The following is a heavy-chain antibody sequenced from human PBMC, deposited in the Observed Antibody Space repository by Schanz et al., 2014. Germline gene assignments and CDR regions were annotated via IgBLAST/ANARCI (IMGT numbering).Heavy chain of an antibody. CDR3: ARDRQQLVGRIGYYYGMDV. CDR2: ISGRGDST. J-gene: IGHJ6*02. CDR1: GFTFSNSP. V-gene: IGHV3-23*04. Sequence: MHLAESGGGVVQPGRSLRLSCAASGAASGFTFSNSPLHWVRQAPGKGLEWVSLISGRGDSTHYADSVKGRFTISRDNSRKTLSLQMNSLRAEDTAVYYCARDRQQLVGRIGYYYGMDVWGQGTTVTVSS. D-gene: IGHD6-13*01.